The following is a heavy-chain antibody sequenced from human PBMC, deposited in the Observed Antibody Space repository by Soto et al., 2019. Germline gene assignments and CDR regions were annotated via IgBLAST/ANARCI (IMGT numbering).Heavy chain of an antibody. CDR2: ISYDGSNK. Sequence: GGSLRLSCAASGFTFSSYAMHWVRQAPGKGLEWVAVISYDGSNKYYADSVKGRFTISRDNSKNTLYLQMNSLRAEDTAVYYCARGEMTTVAQRGPYYWGQGTLVTVSS. V-gene: IGHV3-30-3*01. CDR1: GFTFSSYA. CDR3: ARGEMTTVAQRGPYY. J-gene: IGHJ4*02. D-gene: IGHD4-17*01.